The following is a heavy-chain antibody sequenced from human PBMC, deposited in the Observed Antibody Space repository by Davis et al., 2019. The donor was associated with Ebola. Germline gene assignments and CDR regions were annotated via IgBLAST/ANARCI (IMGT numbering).Heavy chain of an antibody. Sequence: GGSLRLSCKSSEYRFASFWIGWVRQMPGKGLEWMGIIYPGDSDTRYSPSFQGQVTISADKSISTAYLQWSSLKASDTAMYYCARVAAAGTEGPFDYWGQGTLVTVSS. CDR1: EYRFASFW. V-gene: IGHV5-51*01. J-gene: IGHJ4*02. CDR3: ARVAAAGTEGPFDY. D-gene: IGHD6-13*01. CDR2: IYPGDSDT.